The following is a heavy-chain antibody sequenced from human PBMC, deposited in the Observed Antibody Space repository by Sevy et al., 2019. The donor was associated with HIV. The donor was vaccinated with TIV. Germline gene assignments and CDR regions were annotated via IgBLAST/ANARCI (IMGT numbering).Heavy chain of an antibody. J-gene: IGHJ4*02. Sequence: GGSLRLSCAASGFTFSSYRMTWVRQAPGKGLEWVSCISSTSAYINYADSVKGRFTISRGNAQNLLYLQMDSLRAEHTAVYYCARAVLEISTWRSDYWGQGTLVTVSS. V-gene: IGHV3-21*01. CDR3: ARAVLEISTWRSDY. CDR1: GFTFSSYR. D-gene: IGHD1-1*01. CDR2: ISSTSAYI.